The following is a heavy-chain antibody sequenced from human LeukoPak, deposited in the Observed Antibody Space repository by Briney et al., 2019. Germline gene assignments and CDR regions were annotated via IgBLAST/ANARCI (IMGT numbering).Heavy chain of an antibody. J-gene: IGHJ6*03. CDR3: ARRVGRVSTSGRSGYAPLYYYYYMDV. CDR1: GGSFSGYY. Sequence: PSETLSLTCAVYGGSFSGYYWSWIRQPPGKGLEWIGEINHSGSTNYNPSLKSRVTISVDTSKNQFSLKLSSVTAADTAVYYCARRVGRVSTSGRSGYAPLYYYYYMDVWGKGTTVTISS. V-gene: IGHV4-34*01. D-gene: IGHD2-2*01. CDR2: INHSGST.